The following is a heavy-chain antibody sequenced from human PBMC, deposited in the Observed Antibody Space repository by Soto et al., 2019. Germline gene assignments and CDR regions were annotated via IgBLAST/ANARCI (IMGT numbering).Heavy chain of an antibody. V-gene: IGHV3-23*01. CDR2: SSSSGSST. D-gene: IGHD3-22*01. CDR3: ARDRDSRGYKFLDY. CDR1: GFTFSSYA. J-gene: IGHJ4*02. Sequence: GGSLRLSCEPSGFTFSSYAMSWVRQAPGKGLAWVSGSSSSGSSTAYAGPVKGRFTISRDNAKNTLSLQMNSLRAEDTSLYYCARDRDSRGYKFLDYWGQGTLVTSPQ.